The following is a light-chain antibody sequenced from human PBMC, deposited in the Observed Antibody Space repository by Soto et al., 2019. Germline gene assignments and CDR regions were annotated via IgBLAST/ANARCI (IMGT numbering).Light chain of an antibody. CDR2: GAA. J-gene: IGKJ5*01. V-gene: IGKV3-15*01. CDR3: QQRSNWPT. CDR1: QSVFSS. Sequence: EIVMTQSPATLSVSLGERVTLSCRASQSVFSSLAWYQQKPGQAPRLLIYGAATRPIGIPARFSGSGSGTEFTLTISSLQSEDFAVYYRQQRSNWPTFGQGTRLEIK.